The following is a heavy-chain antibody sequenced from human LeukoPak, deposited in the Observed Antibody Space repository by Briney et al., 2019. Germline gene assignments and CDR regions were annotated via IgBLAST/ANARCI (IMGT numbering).Heavy chain of an antibody. D-gene: IGHD2-2*01. CDR1: GFTFSSYS. J-gene: IGHJ5*02. CDR3: VRPSSSTIT. CDR2: ITSSSDYI. V-gene: IGHV3-21*01. Sequence: TGGSLRLSCTASGFTFSSYSMNWVRQAPGKGLEWVSSITSSSDYIYYADSVKGRFTISRDNAENSLHLQMNSLRAEDTAVYYCVRPSSSTITWGQGTLVTVSS.